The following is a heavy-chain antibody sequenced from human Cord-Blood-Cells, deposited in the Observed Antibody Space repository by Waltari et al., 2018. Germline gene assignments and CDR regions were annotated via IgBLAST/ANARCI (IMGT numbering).Heavy chain of an antibody. CDR2: IYYSGST. Sequence: QLQLQESGPGLVKPSETLSLTCTVSGSSISSSSYYRGWIRQRPGKGLEWIGSIYYSGSTYYNPSLKSRVTISVDTSKNQFSLKLSSVTAADTAVYYCARPLDSSGFDYWGQGTLVTVSS. CDR1: GSSISSSSYY. CDR3: ARPLDSSGFDY. D-gene: IGHD6-19*01. J-gene: IGHJ4*02. V-gene: IGHV4-39*01.